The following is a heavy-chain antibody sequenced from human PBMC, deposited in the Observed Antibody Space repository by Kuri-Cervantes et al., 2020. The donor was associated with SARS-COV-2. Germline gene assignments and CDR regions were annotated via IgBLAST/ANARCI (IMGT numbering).Heavy chain of an antibody. J-gene: IGHJ4*02. Sequence: ASVKVSCKASGYTFTSYYMHWVRQAPGQGLEWMGIINPSGGSTSYAQKFQGRVTMTRDTSTSTVYMELSSLRSEDTAVYYCARDLPVYYYDSSGYLLWGQGTLVTVSS. D-gene: IGHD3-22*01. CDR1: GYTFTSYY. CDR2: INPSGGST. V-gene: IGHV1-46*01. CDR3: ARDLPVYYYDSSGYLL.